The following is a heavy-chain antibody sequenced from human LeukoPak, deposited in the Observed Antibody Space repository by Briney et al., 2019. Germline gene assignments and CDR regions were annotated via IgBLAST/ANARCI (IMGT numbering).Heavy chain of an antibody. CDR3: ARIDYGPYYYYYYGMDV. Sequence: ASVKVSCTASGYTFTGYYMHWVRQAPGQGLEWMGWINPNSGGTNYAQKFQGRVTMTRDTSISTAYMELSRLRSDDTAVYYCARIDYGPYYYYYYGMDVWGQGTTVTVSS. CDR2: INPNSGGT. D-gene: IGHD4/OR15-4a*01. J-gene: IGHJ6*02. CDR1: GYTFTGYY. V-gene: IGHV1-2*02.